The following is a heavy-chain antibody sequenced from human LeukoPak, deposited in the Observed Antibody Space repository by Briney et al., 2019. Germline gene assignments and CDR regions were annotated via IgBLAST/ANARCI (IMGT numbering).Heavy chain of an antibody. Sequence: GGSLRLSXAASGFTFSSYAMNWVRQAPGKGLEWVSTISHSGGSTYYADSVKGRFTISRDNSKNTLYLQMSSLRAEDPAVYYCAKPIHGPNLDWFDPWGQGTLVTVS. CDR3: AKPIHGPNLDWFDP. V-gene: IGHV3-23*01. D-gene: IGHD2-21*01. CDR2: ISHSGGST. J-gene: IGHJ5*02. CDR1: GFTFSSYA.